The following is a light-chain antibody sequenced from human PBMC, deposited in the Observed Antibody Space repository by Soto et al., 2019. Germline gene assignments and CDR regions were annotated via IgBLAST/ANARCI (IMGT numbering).Light chain of an antibody. Sequence: DIVMTQSPLSLPVTPGEPASISCRSSQSLLHSNGYNYFDWYLQKPGQSPQLLIYLGSNRASGVPDRFSGSGSGTDFTLKISRVEAEDVGVYYCRQALQTPLTFGQGTRLEIK. V-gene: IGKV2-28*01. J-gene: IGKJ5*01. CDR2: LGS. CDR3: RQALQTPLT. CDR1: QSLLHSNGYNY.